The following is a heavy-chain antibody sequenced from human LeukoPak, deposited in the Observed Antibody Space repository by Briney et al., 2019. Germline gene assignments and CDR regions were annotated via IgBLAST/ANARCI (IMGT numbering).Heavy chain of an antibody. D-gene: IGHD1-14*01. CDR1: GYTFIDYF. V-gene: IGHV1-2*02. J-gene: IGHJ3*02. CDR2: INPNSGVT. CDR3: ARAVSGTLGGAFDI. Sequence: ASVKVSCKASGYTFIDYFIHWMRQTPGQGLEWLGWINPNSGVTRYAQTFQGRVTLTRDTAAYMELSSLKYDDTAVYYCARAVSGTLGGAFDIWGQGTAVTVSS.